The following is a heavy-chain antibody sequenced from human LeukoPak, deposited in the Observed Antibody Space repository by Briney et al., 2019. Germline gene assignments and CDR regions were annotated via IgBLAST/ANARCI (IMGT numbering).Heavy chain of an antibody. CDR3: ARDHVITVPTDEYGMDV. Sequence: ASVRVSCTDSGYTFTGNYMRCGREAPGQGLEWMGWINPNSGGTNYAQKFQGRVTMTRDTSISTAYMELSRLRSDDTAVYYCARDHVITVPTDEYGMDVWGQGTTVTVSS. V-gene: IGHV1-2*02. D-gene: IGHD4-17*01. J-gene: IGHJ6*02. CDR1: GYTFTGNY. CDR2: INPNSGGT.